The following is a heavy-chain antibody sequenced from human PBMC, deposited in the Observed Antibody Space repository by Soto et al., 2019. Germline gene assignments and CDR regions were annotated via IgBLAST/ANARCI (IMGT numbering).Heavy chain of an antibody. Sequence: QVQLVESGGGLINAGGSLRLSCAASGFSFTDYYMSWIRQPPGKGLEWVSYISASGTITDYADSVRGRFTISRDTAKNSLFLLTNSLRAEDTAVYYCTRGPRAYCSGGNCYPSDYWGQGTLVTVSS. V-gene: IGHV3-11*01. CDR3: TRGPRAYCSGGNCYPSDY. CDR1: GFSFTDYY. D-gene: IGHD2-15*01. J-gene: IGHJ4*02. CDR2: ISASGTIT.